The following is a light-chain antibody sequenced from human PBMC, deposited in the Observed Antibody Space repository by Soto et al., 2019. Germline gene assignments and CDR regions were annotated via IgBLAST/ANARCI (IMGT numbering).Light chain of an antibody. Sequence: DIQMPQSPSSLSASVGDRVTITCQASQDISNYLNWYQQKLGKAPKLLIYDASNLETGVPSRFSGSGSGTDFTFTISNLQPEDIATYYCQQYSNLITFGQGTRLEIK. V-gene: IGKV1-33*01. CDR2: DAS. CDR1: QDISNY. J-gene: IGKJ5*01. CDR3: QQYSNLIT.